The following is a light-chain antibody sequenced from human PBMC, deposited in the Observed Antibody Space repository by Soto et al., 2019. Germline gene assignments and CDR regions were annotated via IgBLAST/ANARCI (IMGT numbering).Light chain of an antibody. V-gene: IGKV1-13*02. CDR1: QGIRSA. Sequence: AIQLTQSPSSLSASVGDRVTITCRASQGIRSALAWYQQKPGEAPKLLIYDASTLESGVPSRFSGSGSGTEFTLTISSLQPEDFATNYCQQFNSYLTFGGGTKVEIK. CDR2: DAS. J-gene: IGKJ4*01. CDR3: QQFNSYLT.